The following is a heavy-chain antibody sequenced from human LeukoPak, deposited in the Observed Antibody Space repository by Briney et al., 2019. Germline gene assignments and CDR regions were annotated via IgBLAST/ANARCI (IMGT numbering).Heavy chain of an antibody. J-gene: IGHJ4*02. Sequence: SETLSLTCTVSGGSINSHYWSWVRQPPGKGLVWIGYISYSGNTNYNPSLKSRVTISMHTSKNQLSLKLSSVTAADTAVYYCASDRDSSSWEDWGQGTLVTVSS. CDR1: GGSINSHY. CDR3: ASDRDSSSWED. D-gene: IGHD6-13*01. V-gene: IGHV4-59*11. CDR2: ISYSGNT.